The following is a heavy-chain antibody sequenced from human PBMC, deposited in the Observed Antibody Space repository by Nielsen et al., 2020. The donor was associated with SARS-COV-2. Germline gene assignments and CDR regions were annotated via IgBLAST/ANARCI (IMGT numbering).Heavy chain of an antibody. V-gene: IGHV3-52*01. D-gene: IGHD6-19*01. J-gene: IGHJ4*02. Sequence: GGSLRLSCAASGFTFSSSWMHWVCQAPEKGLEWVADIKCDGSEKYYVDSVKGRLTISRDNAKNSLYLQVNSLRAEDMTVYYCAKDDLLPGSGWYYFDSWGQGTLVTVSS. CDR1: GFTFSSSW. CDR2: IKCDGSEK. CDR3: AKDDLLPGSGWYYFDS.